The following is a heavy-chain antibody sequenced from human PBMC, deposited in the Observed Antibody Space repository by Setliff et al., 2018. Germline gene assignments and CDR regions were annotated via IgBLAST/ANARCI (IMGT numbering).Heavy chain of an antibody. CDR2: IIPIFGSA. J-gene: IGHJ6*03. D-gene: IGHD3-22*01. V-gene: IGHV1-69*13. CDR3: VREGVDSRSSTDYRYYMDV. CDR1: GGTFNSYA. Sequence: ASVKVSCKASGGTFNSYAISWVRQAPGQGLEWMGGIIPIFGSANYARKFQGRVTVTADESTNTAFMQLSSLRSDDTAVYYCVREGVDSRSSTDYRYYMDVWGKGTTVTVSS.